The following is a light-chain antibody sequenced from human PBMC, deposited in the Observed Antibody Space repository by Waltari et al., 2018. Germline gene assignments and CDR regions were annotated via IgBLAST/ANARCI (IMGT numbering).Light chain of an antibody. V-gene: IGLV2-11*01. CDR3: CSYAGSYTWV. CDR2: DFS. J-gene: IGLJ3*02. Sequence: QSALTQPRSVSGSPGQSVTISSTATSSAVGGYNYFSLYQQHPGKAPTLMIYDFSKRPSGVPDRFSGSKSGNTASLTISGLQAEDEADYYCCSYAGSYTWVFGGGTKLTVL. CDR1: SSAVGGYNY.